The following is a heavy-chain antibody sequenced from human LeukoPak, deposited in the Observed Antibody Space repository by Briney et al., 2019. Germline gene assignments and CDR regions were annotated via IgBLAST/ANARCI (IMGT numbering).Heavy chain of an antibody. CDR1: GFTFSSYW. CDR3: ARALIPTTVIYYYYYYMDV. CDR2: IKQDGSEK. V-gene: IGHV3-7*03. J-gene: IGHJ6*03. D-gene: IGHD4-17*01. Sequence: GGSLRLSCAASGFTFSSYWMSWVRQAPGKGLEWVANIKQDGSEKYYVDSVKGRFTISRDNAKNSLYLQMNSLRAEDTALYYCARALIPTTVIYYYYYYMDVWGKGTTVTVSS.